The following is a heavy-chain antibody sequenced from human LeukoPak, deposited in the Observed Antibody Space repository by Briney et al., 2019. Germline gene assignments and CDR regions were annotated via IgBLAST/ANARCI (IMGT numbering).Heavy chain of an antibody. CDR3: ARDCYEYGEYYFDY. Sequence: PGGSLRLSCAASGCTFSSYEMNWVRQAPGKGLEWVSYISSSGSTIYYADSVKGRFTISRDNAKNSLYLQMNSLRAEDTAVYYCARDCYEYGEYYFDYWGQGTLVTVSS. V-gene: IGHV3-48*03. CDR1: GCTFSSYE. J-gene: IGHJ4*02. D-gene: IGHD3-10*01. CDR2: ISSSGSTI.